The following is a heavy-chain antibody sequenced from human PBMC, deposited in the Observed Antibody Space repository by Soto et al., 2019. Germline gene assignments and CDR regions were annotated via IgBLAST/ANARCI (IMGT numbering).Heavy chain of an antibody. Sequence: PGESLKISFQASGYSFSNFWIAWVRQISGEGLEWLGIIYPDDSETRYSPSFLGQVTISADKSIKTTYLQWSSLKASDTAIYFCASSVLVTSTMNYFDLWGQGTLVTVSS. CDR3: ASSVLVTSTMNYFDL. D-gene: IGHD2-8*02. CDR1: GYSFSNFW. J-gene: IGHJ4*02. CDR2: IYPDDSET. V-gene: IGHV5-51*01.